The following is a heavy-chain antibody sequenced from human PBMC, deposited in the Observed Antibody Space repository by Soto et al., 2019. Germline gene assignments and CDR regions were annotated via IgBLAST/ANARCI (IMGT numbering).Heavy chain of an antibody. CDR1: GGSISSGDYY. J-gene: IGHJ4*02. CDR3: DRTGLLGVGEYPDY. V-gene: IGHV4-30-4*01. CDR2: IYYSGST. D-gene: IGHD3-10*01. Sequence: QVQLQESGPGLVKPSQTLSLTCTVSGGSISSGDYYWSWIRQPPGKGLEWIGYIYYSGSTYYNPSLKSRVTISVDTSKIQFSLKLSSVTAADTAVYYCDRTGLLGVGEYPDYWGQGTLVTLSS.